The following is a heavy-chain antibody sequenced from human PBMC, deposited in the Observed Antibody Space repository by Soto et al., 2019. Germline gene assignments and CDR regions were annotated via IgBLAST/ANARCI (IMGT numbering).Heavy chain of an antibody. CDR3: ARDPDYEDGVDY. D-gene: IGHD4-17*01. CDR1: WCTFASFY. Sequence: ASGRVSCTATWCTFASFYSRWVRKAPGQGLEWMGIINPSGGSTSYAQKFQGRVTMTRDTSTSTVYMELSSLRSEDTAVYYCARDPDYEDGVDYWGQGTLVTVSS. J-gene: IGHJ4*02. CDR2: INPSGGST. V-gene: IGHV1-46*01.